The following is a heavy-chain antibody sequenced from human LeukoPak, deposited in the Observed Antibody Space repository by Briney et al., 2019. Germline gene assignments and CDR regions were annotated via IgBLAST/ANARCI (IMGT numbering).Heavy chain of an antibody. CDR2: IYTSGST. J-gene: IGHJ4*02. CDR3: ARASGSYFWYYFDY. D-gene: IGHD1-26*01. CDR1: GGSISSGSYY. Sequence: SETLSLTCTVSGGSISSGSYYWSWIRQPAGKGLEWIGRIYTSGSTNYNPSLKSRVTISVGTSKNQFSLKLSSVTAADTAVYYCARASGSYFWYYFDYWGQGTLVTVSS. V-gene: IGHV4-61*02.